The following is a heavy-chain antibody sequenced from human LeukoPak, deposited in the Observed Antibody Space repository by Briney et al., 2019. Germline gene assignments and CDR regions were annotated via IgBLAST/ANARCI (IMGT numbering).Heavy chain of an antibody. J-gene: IGHJ6*02. V-gene: IGHV3-23*01. CDR2: ISGSGGST. CDR1: GFTFSSYA. CDR3: ASQYYYAMDV. D-gene: IGHD4-11*01. Sequence: RGSLRLSCAASGFTFSSYAMSWVRQAPGKGLEWVSTISGSGGSTYYADSVKGRFTISRDNAKNSLYLQMNSLRAEDTAVYYCASQYYYAMDVWGQGTTVTVSS.